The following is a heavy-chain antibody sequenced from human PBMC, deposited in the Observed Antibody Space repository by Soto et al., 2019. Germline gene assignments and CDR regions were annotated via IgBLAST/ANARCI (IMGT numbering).Heavy chain of an antibody. Sequence: QVQLVQSGAEVKKPGSSVKVSCKSSGGTFSSYALSWVRQAPGQGIEWMGGIIPIFGTANYAQKFQGRVTITADESTSTAYMELSSRRTEDTAVYDGASKYSSSWYFDYWGQGTLVTVSS. CDR2: IIPIFGTA. D-gene: IGHD6-13*01. CDR3: ASKYSSSWYFDY. V-gene: IGHV1-69*01. J-gene: IGHJ4*02. CDR1: GGTFSSYA.